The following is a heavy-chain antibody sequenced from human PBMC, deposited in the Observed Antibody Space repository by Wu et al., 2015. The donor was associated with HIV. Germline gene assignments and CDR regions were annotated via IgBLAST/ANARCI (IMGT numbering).Heavy chain of an antibody. J-gene: IGHJ5*02. CDR3: VRGSLGWPPNP. Sequence: QVQLVQSGSEVKKPGASVIVSCKASGFSFTKYHIYWVRQAPGHGLEWMGLINPSGTTDYAQKLRGRLTMTTDTSTSTTYMELTQLKSDDTAVYYCVRGSLGWPPNPWGQGTLVTVSS. CDR1: GFSFTKYH. D-gene: IGHD2-15*01. CDR2: INPSGTT. V-gene: IGHV1-46*04.